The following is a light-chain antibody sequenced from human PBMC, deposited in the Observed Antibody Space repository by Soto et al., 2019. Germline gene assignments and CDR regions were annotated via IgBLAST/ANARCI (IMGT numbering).Light chain of an antibody. V-gene: IGKV1-5*01. J-gene: IGKJ1*01. Sequence: DIQVTQSPSTLSASVGDRVTITCRASQPISTWLAWYQEKPGKAPKILIYDASSLEGGVPSRFSGSGAGTEFTLTISSLQPDDFATYYCHQYNYYRPTFGQGTKVDIK. CDR1: QPISTW. CDR3: HQYNYYRPT. CDR2: DAS.